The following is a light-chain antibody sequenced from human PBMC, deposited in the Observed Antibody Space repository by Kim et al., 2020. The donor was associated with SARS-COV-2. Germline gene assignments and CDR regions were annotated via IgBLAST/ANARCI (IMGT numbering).Light chain of an antibody. CDR2: EDH. Sequence: GKTVFISCTRSSGSIASDFVQLFQQRPGSSPTTVIYEDHKRPSGVPDRFSGSVDTSSNSASLTISGLRAEDEADYYCPFSHDNSWVFCAWTKLTVL. J-gene: IGLJ3*02. CDR1: SGSIASDF. CDR3: PFSHDNSWV. V-gene: IGLV6-57*01.